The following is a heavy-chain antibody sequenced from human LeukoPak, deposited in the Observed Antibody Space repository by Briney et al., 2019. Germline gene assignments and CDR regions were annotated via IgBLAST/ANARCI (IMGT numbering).Heavy chain of an antibody. CDR2: ISAYNGNT. J-gene: IGHJ4*02. CDR3: ARRYFVSGSYYSDY. V-gene: IGHV1-18*01. CDR1: GYTFTSYG. Sequence: ASVKVSCKASGYTFTSYGISWVRQAPGQGLEWMGWISAYNGNTNYAQKFQGRVTMTRDTSITTAYMELSRLRSDDTAVYYCARRYFVSGSYYSDYWGQGTLVTVSS. D-gene: IGHD3-10*01.